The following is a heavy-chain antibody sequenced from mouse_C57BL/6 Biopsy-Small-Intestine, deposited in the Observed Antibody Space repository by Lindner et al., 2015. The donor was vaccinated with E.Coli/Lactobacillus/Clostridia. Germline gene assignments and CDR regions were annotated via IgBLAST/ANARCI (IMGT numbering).Heavy chain of an antibody. J-gene: IGHJ4*01. CDR1: GFSFNTYA. Sequence: VQLQESGGGLVQPKGSLKLSCAASGFSFNTYAMNWVRQAPGKGLEWVARIRSKSNNYATYYADSVKDRFTISRDDSESMLYLQMNNLKTEDTAMYYCVRGYGSSSYAMDYWGQGTSVTVSS. CDR2: IRSKSNNYAT. CDR3: VRGYGSSSYAMDY. V-gene: IGHV10-1*01. D-gene: IGHD1-1*01.